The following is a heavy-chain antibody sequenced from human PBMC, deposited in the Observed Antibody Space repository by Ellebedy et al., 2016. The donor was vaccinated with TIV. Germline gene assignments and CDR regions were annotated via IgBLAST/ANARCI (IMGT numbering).Heavy chain of an antibody. D-gene: IGHD6-6*01. V-gene: IGHV4-39*07. CDR1: GGSISSSSYY. CDR2: IYYSGST. CDR3: ARVTQFSSSDRWAKYYYYGMDV. J-gene: IGHJ6*02. Sequence: MPSETLSLTCTVSGGSISSSSYYWGWIRQPPGKGLEWIGSIYYSGSTYYNPSLKSRVTISVDTSKNQFSLKLSSVTAADTAVYYCARVTQFSSSDRWAKYYYYGMDVWGQGTTVTVSS.